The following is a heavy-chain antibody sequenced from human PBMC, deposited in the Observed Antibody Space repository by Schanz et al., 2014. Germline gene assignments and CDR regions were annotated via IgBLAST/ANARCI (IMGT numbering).Heavy chain of an antibody. Sequence: VQLVESGGGVVQPGRSLRLSCVASGFTFSSYDVFWVRQAPGKGLEWVSYISGSSRTIYYADSMKGRFTVSRDNAENALYLQMNSLRAEDTAVYYCARDQGYTTSWHIFDLWGQGTLVTVSS. CDR3: ARDQGYTTSWHIFDL. J-gene: IGHJ4*02. V-gene: IGHV3-48*01. CDR2: ISGSSRTI. CDR1: GFTFSSYD. D-gene: IGHD6-13*01.